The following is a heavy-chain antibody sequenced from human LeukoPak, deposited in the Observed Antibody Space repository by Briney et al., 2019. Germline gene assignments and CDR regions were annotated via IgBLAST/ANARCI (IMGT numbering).Heavy chain of an antibody. CDR3: AKDEQGYCSSSSCYRWFDP. J-gene: IGHJ5*02. Sequence: GGSLRLSCAASGFTFNSQAMSWVRQAPGKGLEWVSAISGSGAYTYYADSVKGRFTISRDNSKNTLYLQMNSLRAEDTAVYYCAKDEQGYCSSSSCYRWFDPWGQGTLVTVSS. CDR2: ISGSGAYT. D-gene: IGHD2-2*01. V-gene: IGHV3-23*01. CDR1: GFTFNSQA.